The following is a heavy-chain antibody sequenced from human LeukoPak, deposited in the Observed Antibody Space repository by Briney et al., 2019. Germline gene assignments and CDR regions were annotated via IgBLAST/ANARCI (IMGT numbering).Heavy chain of an antibody. CDR3: ARGPYGGYVFDY. Sequence: GGSLRLSCAASGFTFSSYSMNWVRQAPGKGLEWVSSISSSSSYIYYADSVKGRFTISGDNAKNSLYLQMNSLRAEDTAVYYCARGPYGGYVFDYWGQGTLVTVSS. D-gene: IGHD4-17*01. CDR2: ISSSSSYI. CDR1: GFTFSSYS. J-gene: IGHJ4*02. V-gene: IGHV3-21*01.